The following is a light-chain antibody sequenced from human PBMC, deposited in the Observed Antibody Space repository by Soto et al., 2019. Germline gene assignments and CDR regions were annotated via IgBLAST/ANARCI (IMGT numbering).Light chain of an antibody. CDR1: QSVSSSY. CDR2: GPS. V-gene: IGKV3-20*01. CDR3: EQYGSSYT. Sequence: EIVLTQSPGTLSLSPEERATLSCTASQSVSSSYLAWYPQKPGQAPRLLIYGPSSRATGIPDRFSGSGSGTDFTLNISGLEPGDFSVYYCEQYGSSYTFGQGTKLEIK. J-gene: IGKJ2*01.